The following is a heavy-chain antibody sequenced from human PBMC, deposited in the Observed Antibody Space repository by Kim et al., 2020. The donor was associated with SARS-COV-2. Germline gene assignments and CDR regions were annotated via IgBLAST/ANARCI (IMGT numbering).Heavy chain of an antibody. CDR3: ARDLLGAVAGTSDY. CDR1: GFTFSSYW. Sequence: GGSLRLSCAASGFTFSSYWMSWVRQAPGKGLEWVANVKQDGSEKYYVDSVKGRFTISRDNAKNSLYLQMSSLIAEDTAVYYCARDLLGAVAGTSDYWGQGTLVTVSS. J-gene: IGHJ4*02. D-gene: IGHD6-19*01. CDR2: VKQDGSEK. V-gene: IGHV3-7*01.